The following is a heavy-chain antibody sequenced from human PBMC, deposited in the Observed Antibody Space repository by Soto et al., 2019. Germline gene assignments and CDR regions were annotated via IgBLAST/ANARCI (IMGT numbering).Heavy chain of an antibody. D-gene: IGHD2-15*01. V-gene: IGHV2-5*02. CDR2: IYWDDDQ. CDR1: GFSLSSSGVS. J-gene: IGHJ3*01. CDR3: THSIRYSAFDF. Sequence: QITLRESGLTLVRPTQTLTLTCTFSGFSLSSSGVSVGWIRQPPGKALEWLAHIYWDDDQRYSRSLKNRLTITKEPSKNQVVLTMTHMDPVHTATFYCTHSIRYSAFDFWGQGTMVVVSS.